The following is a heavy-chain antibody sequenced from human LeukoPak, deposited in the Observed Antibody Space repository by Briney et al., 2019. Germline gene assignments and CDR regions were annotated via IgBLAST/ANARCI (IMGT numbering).Heavy chain of an antibody. J-gene: IGHJ4*02. Sequence: GRSLRLSCAASGFTFSTYGMHWVRQVPGKGLEWVALIWYDGSNKYYADSVKGRFIISRDNSKDTLYLQMNSLRAEDTAVYYCARGYCSGGSCYPGYFDYWGQGTLVTVSS. D-gene: IGHD2-15*01. CDR1: GFTFSTYG. CDR2: IWYDGSNK. V-gene: IGHV3-33*01. CDR3: ARGYCSGGSCYPGYFDY.